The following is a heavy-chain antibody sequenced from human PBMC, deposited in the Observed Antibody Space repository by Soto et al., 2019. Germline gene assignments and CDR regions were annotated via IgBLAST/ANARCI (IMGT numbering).Heavy chain of an antibody. CDR2: ISGSGGST. CDR3: AKDPEVVVTAPDY. V-gene: IGHV3-23*01. Sequence: GGSLRLSCAASGFTFSSYAMNWVRQAPGKGLEWVSAISGSGGSTYYVDSVKGRFTISRDNSRNTLYPQMNSLRAEDTAVYYCAKDPEVVVTAPDYWGQGTLVTVSS. CDR1: GFTFSSYA. J-gene: IGHJ4*02. D-gene: IGHD2-21*02.